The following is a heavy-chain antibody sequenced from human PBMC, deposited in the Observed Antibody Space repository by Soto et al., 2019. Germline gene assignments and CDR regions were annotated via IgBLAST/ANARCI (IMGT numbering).Heavy chain of an antibody. CDR3: AKDRVSEHTSGWPQGH. Sequence: GAYLRLSYAASGFTFSGYGMHWVRQAPGKGLEWVAVISNDGTNTYYVDSVKGRFTISRDNSMNTLDLQMNSLRAEDTAVYYCAKDRVSEHTSGWPQGHWGQGTLVTVSS. CDR1: GFTFSGYG. D-gene: IGHD6-19*01. CDR2: ISNDGTNT. J-gene: IGHJ4*02. V-gene: IGHV3-30*18.